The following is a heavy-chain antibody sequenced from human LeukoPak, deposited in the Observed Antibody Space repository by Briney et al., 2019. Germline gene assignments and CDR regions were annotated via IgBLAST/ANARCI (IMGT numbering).Heavy chain of an antibody. D-gene: IGHD2-15*01. J-gene: IGHJ4*02. V-gene: IGHV1-2*02. CDR1: GYIFTAYY. Sequence: ASVKVSCKASGYIFTAYYMHWVRQAPGQGFEWMGWINPNTGDTSYAQKFQGRVTMTRDTTIGTAYMDLSSLTSDDAAVYYCASYPRYVSSPPFDYWGQGTQVSVSS. CDR2: INPNTGDT. CDR3: ASYPRYVSSPPFDY.